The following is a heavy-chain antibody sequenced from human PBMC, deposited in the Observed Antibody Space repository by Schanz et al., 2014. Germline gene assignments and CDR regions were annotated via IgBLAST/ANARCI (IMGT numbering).Heavy chain of an antibody. CDR2: IIPNLGSA. CDR1: GYTFIDYH. Sequence: QVRLVQSGAEVKKPGASVKVSCKASGYTFIDYHIHWVRQAPGQGLEWMGRIIPNLGSANYAQKFQGRVTMTTDTSTSTAYMELRSLRSDDTAVYYCARDNLVSSSWYNYYGMDVWGQGTTVTVSS. CDR3: ARDNLVSSSWYNYYGMDV. J-gene: IGHJ6*02. D-gene: IGHD6-13*01. V-gene: IGHV1-69*09.